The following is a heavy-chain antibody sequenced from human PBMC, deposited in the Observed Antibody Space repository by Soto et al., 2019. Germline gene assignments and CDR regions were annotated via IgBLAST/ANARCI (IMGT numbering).Heavy chain of an antibody. CDR1: GLTFSGSA. CDR2: IRSTANTYAT. D-gene: IGHD4-17*01. Sequence: PGGSLRLSCAASGLTFSGSAMHWVRQASGKGLEWIGRIRSTANTYATSYAASVKGKFTISRDDSQNTAYLQMDSLKTEDTAVYYCASHEDYPAPKKEFVYWGQGTLVTVSS. J-gene: IGHJ4*02. V-gene: IGHV3-73*01. CDR3: ASHEDYPAPKKEFVY.